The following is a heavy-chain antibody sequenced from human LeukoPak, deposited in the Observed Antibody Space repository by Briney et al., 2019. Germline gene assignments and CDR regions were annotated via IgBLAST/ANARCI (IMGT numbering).Heavy chain of an antibody. CDR3: ARDLNYDSSVAEY. D-gene: IGHD3-22*01. CDR1: GFTFSDYY. J-gene: IGHJ4*02. CDR2: ISSSGSTI. Sequence: PRGSLRLSCAASGFTFSDYYMSWIRQAPGKGLEWVSYISSSGSTIYYADSVKGRFTISRDNAKNSLYLQMNSLRAEDTAVYYCARDLNYDSSVAEYWGQGTLVTVSS. V-gene: IGHV3-11*01.